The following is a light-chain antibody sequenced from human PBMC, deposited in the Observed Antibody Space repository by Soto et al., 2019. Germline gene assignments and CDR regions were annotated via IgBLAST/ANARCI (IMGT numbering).Light chain of an antibody. CDR3: CSYAGGYVV. J-gene: IGLJ2*01. V-gene: IGLV2-11*01. CDR2: DVS. Sequence: QSALTQPRSVSGSPGQSVTISCTGTSSDVGGYNYVSWYQQHPGKAPKLMLYDVSKRPSGVPDRFSGSKSGNTASLTISGLQAEDEVDYYCCSYAGGYVVFGGGTKLTVL. CDR1: SSDVGGYNY.